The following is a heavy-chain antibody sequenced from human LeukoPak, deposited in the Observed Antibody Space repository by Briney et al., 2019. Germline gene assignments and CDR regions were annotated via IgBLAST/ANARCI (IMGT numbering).Heavy chain of an antibody. Sequence: SETLSLTCTVAGGSISTYYWSWIRQPPGKGLELIGYIYYSGSTNYNPSVKSRVTMSVDTSKKQFSLNLSSLTAADTAVYYCARGGTAVVTPYAFDIWGRGTMVTVSS. CDR1: GGSISTYY. CDR3: ARGGTAVVTPYAFDI. CDR2: IYYSGST. V-gene: IGHV4-59*01. D-gene: IGHD4-23*01. J-gene: IGHJ3*02.